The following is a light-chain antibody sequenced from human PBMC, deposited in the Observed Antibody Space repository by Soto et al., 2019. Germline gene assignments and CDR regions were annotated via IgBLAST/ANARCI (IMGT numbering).Light chain of an antibody. J-gene: IGKJ4*01. CDR3: QQYGSSPA. CDR2: GAS. V-gene: IGKV3-20*01. Sequence: EIVLTQSPGTLSLSPGERATLSCRASQSVTSSYLAWYQQKPDQAPRLLIYGASSRATGIPDRFSGSGSGTDFTLTISRLESEDFAVYYCQQYGSSPAFGGGTKLEIK. CDR1: QSVTSSY.